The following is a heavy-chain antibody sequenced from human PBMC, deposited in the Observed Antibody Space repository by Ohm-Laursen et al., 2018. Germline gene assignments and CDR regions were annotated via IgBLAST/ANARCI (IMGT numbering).Heavy chain of an antibody. D-gene: IGHD6-25*01. Sequence: SVKVSCNASGYIFTRYGIYWVRQAPGQGLEWMGWISGYNGNTNYAQKLQGRVTLTTDTSTSTAYMELRSLRSDDTAVYFCARAEGVIVAAHFDNWGQGTLVIVSS. V-gene: IGHV1-18*01. CDR1: GYIFTRYG. J-gene: IGHJ4*02. CDR2: ISGYNGNT. CDR3: ARAEGVIVAAHFDN.